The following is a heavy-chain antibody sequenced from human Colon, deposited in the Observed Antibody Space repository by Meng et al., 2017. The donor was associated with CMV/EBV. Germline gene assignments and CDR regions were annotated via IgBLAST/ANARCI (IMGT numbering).Heavy chain of an antibody. V-gene: IGHV3-23*01. CDR3: AKGSAASRPYYFDY. D-gene: IGHD2-15*01. CDR1: GFTFRNYA. CDR2: ITDSGGDT. J-gene: IGHJ4*02. Sequence: GGPLRLSCGGSGFTFRNYAMSWVRQAPGKGLEWVSAITDSGGDTYHADSVKGRFTISRDNSKDTLSLQMNSLRVEDTAVYYCAKGSAASRPYYFDYWGQGTLVTVSS.